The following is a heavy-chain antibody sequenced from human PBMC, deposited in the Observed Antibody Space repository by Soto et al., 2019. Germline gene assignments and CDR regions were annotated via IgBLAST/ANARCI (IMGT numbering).Heavy chain of an antibody. V-gene: IGHV3-9*01. CDR3: AKDRGTGSSSKNYYGMDV. Sequence: PGGSLRLSCAASGFTFDDYAMHWVRQAPGKGLEWVSGISWNSGSIGYADSVKGRFTISRDNAKNSLYLQMNSLRAEDTALYYCAKDRGTGSSSKNYYGMDVWGQGTTVTVSS. J-gene: IGHJ6*02. D-gene: IGHD6-6*01. CDR1: GFTFDDYA. CDR2: ISWNSGSI.